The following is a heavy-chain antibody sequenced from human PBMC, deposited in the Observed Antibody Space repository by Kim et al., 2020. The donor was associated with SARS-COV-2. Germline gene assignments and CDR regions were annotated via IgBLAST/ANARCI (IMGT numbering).Heavy chain of an antibody. CDR3: AKGGTGYCSGGSCEGFSPELDY. CDR1: GFTFSSYA. Sequence: GGSLRLSCAASGFTFSSYAMSWVRQAPGKGLEWVSAISGSGGSTYYADSVKGRFTISRDNSKNTLYLQMNSLRAEDTAVYYCAKGGTGYCSGGSCEGFSPELDYWGQGTLVTVSS. J-gene: IGHJ4*02. D-gene: IGHD2-15*01. CDR2: ISGSGGST. V-gene: IGHV3-23*01.